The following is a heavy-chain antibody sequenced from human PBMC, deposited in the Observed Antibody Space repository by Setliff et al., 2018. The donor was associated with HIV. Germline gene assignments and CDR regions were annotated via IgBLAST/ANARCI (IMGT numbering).Heavy chain of an antibody. D-gene: IGHD1-26*01. V-gene: IGHV1-46*01. Sequence: ASVKVSCKASGYSFTSYIIHWVRQAPGQGLEWVGRVYPGDASIHYAQKFLGRVTVTRGTSTSTVYMDLSSLRLEDTAVYYCAREFPGGTYGFDYWGQGTLVTVSS. CDR2: VYPGDASI. J-gene: IGHJ4*02. CDR1: GYSFTSYI. CDR3: AREFPGGTYGFDY.